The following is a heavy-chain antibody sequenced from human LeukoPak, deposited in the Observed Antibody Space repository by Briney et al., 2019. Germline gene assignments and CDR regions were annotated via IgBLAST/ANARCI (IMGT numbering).Heavy chain of an antibody. CDR3: ARGNGYYYGSGILNWFDP. Sequence: SETLSLTCAVYGGSFSGYYWSWIRQPPGKGLEWIGEINHSGSTNYNPSLKSRATISVDTSKNQFSLKLSSVTATDTAVYYCARGNGYYYGSGILNWFDPWGQGTLVTVSS. CDR2: INHSGST. J-gene: IGHJ5*02. CDR1: GGSFSGYY. D-gene: IGHD3-10*01. V-gene: IGHV4-34*01.